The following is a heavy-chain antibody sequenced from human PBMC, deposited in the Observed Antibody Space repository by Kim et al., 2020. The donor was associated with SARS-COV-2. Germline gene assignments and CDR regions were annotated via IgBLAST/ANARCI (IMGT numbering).Heavy chain of an antibody. J-gene: IGHJ4*02. Sequence: DSVKGRLTISRDNAKNSLYLQMNSRRAEDTAVYYCASHYWSSTSCHNTAYWGQGTLVTVSS. CDR3: ASHYWSSTSCHNTAY. D-gene: IGHD2-2*01. V-gene: IGHV3-21*01.